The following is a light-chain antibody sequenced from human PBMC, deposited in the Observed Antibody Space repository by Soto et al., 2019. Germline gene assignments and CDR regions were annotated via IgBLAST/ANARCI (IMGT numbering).Light chain of an antibody. Sequence: QSALTQPRSVYGSPEHSVTISCSGTSSDVGGYNYVSWYQQHPGKAPKLMIYDVSKRPSGVPDRFSGSKSGNTASLTISGLQAEDEADYYCCSYAGSYTHVFGTGTKLTVL. J-gene: IGLJ1*01. V-gene: IGLV2-11*01. CDR1: SSDVGGYNY. CDR3: CSYAGSYTHV. CDR2: DVS.